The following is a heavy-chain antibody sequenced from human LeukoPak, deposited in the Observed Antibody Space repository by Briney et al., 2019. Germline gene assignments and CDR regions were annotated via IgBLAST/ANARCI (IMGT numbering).Heavy chain of an antibody. CDR3: AKSGGLSGSGRLGMDV. J-gene: IGHJ6*02. CDR1: GFTSSSYA. D-gene: IGHD3-10*01. CDR2: ISGSGGST. V-gene: IGHV3-23*01. Sequence: GGSLRLSFATSGFTSSSYAMSLVRQAPGKGLEWVSAISGSGGSTYYADSVKGRFTISRDNSINTLYLQMSSLRAEDAAVYYCAKSGGLSGSGRLGMDVWGQGTTVTVSS.